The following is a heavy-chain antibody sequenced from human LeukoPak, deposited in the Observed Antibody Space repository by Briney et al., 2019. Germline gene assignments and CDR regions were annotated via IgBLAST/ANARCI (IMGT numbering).Heavy chain of an antibody. CDR1: GFSFDDYG. Sequence: TGGSLRLSCAASGFSFDDYGMSWVRQAPGKGLEWVSSMTKNGVMTGYADSVKGRFTISRDNAKNSLYLQMNNLRVEDTAFYYCARKGYCSSTTCYGIDYWGQGTLVTVSS. J-gene: IGHJ4*02. V-gene: IGHV3-20*04. D-gene: IGHD2-2*01. CDR3: ARKGYCSSTTCYGIDY. CDR2: MTKNGVMT.